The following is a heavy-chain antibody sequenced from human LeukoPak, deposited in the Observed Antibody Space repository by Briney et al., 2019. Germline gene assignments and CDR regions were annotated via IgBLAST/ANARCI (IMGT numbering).Heavy chain of an antibody. CDR2: INPDSGDT. D-gene: IGHD3-10*01. J-gene: IGHJ5*02. CDR3: TRDVLGGSGTFDP. V-gene: IGHV1-2*02. CDR1: GYTLTAYY. Sequence: ASVKVSCKASGYTLTAYYLHWVRQAPGQGLEWMGWINPDSGDTNYLRESQGRVTMSRDTSINTAYMELSSLTSDDTAVYYCTRDVLGGSGTFDPWGQGTLVTVSS.